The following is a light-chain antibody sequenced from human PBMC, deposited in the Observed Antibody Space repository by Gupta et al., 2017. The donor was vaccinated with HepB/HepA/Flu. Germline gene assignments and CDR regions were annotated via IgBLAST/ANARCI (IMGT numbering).Light chain of an antibody. CDR3: AAWDDSLNAYV. CDR1: SSNIGSR. J-gene: IGLJ1*01. Sequence: QSVLIQPPSASGTPGQRVIISCSGSSSNIGSRVNWYQQLPGTAPKLLINTNNQRPSGVPDRISGSKSDTSASLAISGLQSEDEADYYCAAWDDSLNAYVFGTGTKVTVL. V-gene: IGLV1-44*01. CDR2: TNN.